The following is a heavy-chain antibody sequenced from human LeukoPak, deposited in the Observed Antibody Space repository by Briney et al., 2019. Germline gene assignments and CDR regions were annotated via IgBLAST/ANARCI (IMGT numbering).Heavy chain of an antibody. V-gene: IGHV1-18*01. CDR1: GYTFTSYG. Sequence: ASVKVSCKASGYTFTSYGISWVRQAPGQGLEWMGWISAYNGNTNYAQKFQGRVTMTTDTSTSTAYMELRSLRSDDTAVYYCARDRIAAAGGGGFDYWGQGTLVTVSS. D-gene: IGHD6-13*01. J-gene: IGHJ4*02. CDR3: ARDRIAAAGGGGFDY. CDR2: ISAYNGNT.